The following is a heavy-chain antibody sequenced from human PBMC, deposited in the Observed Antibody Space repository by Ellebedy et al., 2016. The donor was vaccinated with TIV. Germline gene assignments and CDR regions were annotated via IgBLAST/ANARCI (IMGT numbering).Heavy chain of an antibody. Sequence: AASVKVSCKASGYTFTGYYMHWVRQAPGQGLEWMGWINPNSGGTNYAQKFQGWVTMTRDTSISTAYMELSRLRSDDTAVYYCARARVEMATIRLGEEKYFDYWGQGTLVTVSS. V-gene: IGHV1-2*04. D-gene: IGHD5-24*01. CDR3: ARARVEMATIRLGEEKYFDY. J-gene: IGHJ4*02. CDR1: GYTFTGYY. CDR2: INPNSGGT.